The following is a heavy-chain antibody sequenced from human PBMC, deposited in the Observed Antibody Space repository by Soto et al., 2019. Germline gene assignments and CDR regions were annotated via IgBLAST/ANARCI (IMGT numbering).Heavy chain of an antibody. CDR3: ASLVAATKDAFDI. CDR1: GGSISSYY. V-gene: IGHV4-59*01. CDR2: IYYSGST. Sequence: SETLSLTCTVSGGSISSYYWSWIRQPPGKGLEWIGYIYYSGSTNYNPSLKSRVTISVDTSKNQFSLKLSSVTAADTAVYYCASLVAATKDAFDIWGQGTMVTVS. J-gene: IGHJ3*02. D-gene: IGHD2-15*01.